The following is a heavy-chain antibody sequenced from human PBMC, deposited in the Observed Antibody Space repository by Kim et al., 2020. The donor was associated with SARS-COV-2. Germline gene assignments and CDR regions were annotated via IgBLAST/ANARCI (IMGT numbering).Heavy chain of an antibody. V-gene: IGHV1-58*02. Sequence: SVKVCKASGFTFTSSAMQWVRQARGQRLEWIGWIVVGSGNTNYAQKFQERVTITRDMSTSTAYMELSSLRSEDTAVYYCAAKGPPYYDILTGYDAFDIWGQGTMVTVSS. J-gene: IGHJ3*02. D-gene: IGHD3-9*01. CDR1: GFTFTSSA. CDR2: IVVGSGNT. CDR3: AAKGPPYYDILTGYDAFDI.